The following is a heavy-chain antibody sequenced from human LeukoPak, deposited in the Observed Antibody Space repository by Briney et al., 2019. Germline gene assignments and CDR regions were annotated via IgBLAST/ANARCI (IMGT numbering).Heavy chain of an antibody. CDR3: AKDRETTASGTFDY. CDR2: ILEDGRIK. V-gene: IGHV3-30*18. Sequence: GGSLRLSCGASGFTFDKYGMHYVRQAPGKGLEWVAVILEDGRIKKYADSVKDRFTISRDNTNNTLYLQMHSLRVEDTCIYFCAKDRETTASGTFDYWGLGTLVTVSS. D-gene: IGHD1-1*01. CDR1: GFTFDKYG. J-gene: IGHJ4*02.